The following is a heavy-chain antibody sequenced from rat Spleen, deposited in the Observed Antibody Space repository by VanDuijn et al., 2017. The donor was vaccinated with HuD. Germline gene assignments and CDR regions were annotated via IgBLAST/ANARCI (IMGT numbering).Heavy chain of an antibody. Sequence: DVQLVESGGGLVQPGRSMKLSCAALGFTFSDYYMAWVRQAPTKGLEWVATISYDGGRIFYRDSVKGRFTISRDNAKSSLYLQMDGLRSEDTATYYCTTRPYYSSLNWFPYWGQGTLVTVSS. D-gene: IGHD1-2*01. CDR2: ISYDGGRI. CDR3: TTRPYYSSLNWFPY. J-gene: IGHJ3*01. CDR1: GFTFSDYY. V-gene: IGHV5-20*01.